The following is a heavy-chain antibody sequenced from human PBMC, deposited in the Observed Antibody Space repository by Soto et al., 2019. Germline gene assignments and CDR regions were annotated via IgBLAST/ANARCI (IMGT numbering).Heavy chain of an antibody. D-gene: IGHD2-15*01. CDR2: ISGSGGST. CDR1: GFTFSSYA. V-gene: IGHV3-23*01. Sequence: GGSLRLSCAASGFTFSSYAMSWVRQAPGKGLEWVSAISGSGGSTYYADSVKGRFTISRDNSKNTLYLQMNSLRAEDTAVYYCAKNGGKVYYYYYYMDVWGKGTTVTVSS. CDR3: AKNGGKVYYYYYYMDV. J-gene: IGHJ6*03.